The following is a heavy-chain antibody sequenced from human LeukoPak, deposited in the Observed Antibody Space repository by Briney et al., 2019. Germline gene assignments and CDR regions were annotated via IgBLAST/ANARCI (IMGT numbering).Heavy chain of an antibody. D-gene: IGHD4/OR15-4a*01. V-gene: IGHV3-53*01. CDR1: GFTVSSNS. CDR3: ARRAGAYLHPYDY. J-gene: IGHJ4*02. Sequence: HPGGSLRLSCTVSGFTVSSNSMSWVRQAPGKGLEWVSFIYSDNTHYSDSVKGRFTISRDNSKNTLYLQMNSLRAEDTAVYYCARRAGAYLHPYDYWGQGTLVTVSS. CDR2: IYSDNT.